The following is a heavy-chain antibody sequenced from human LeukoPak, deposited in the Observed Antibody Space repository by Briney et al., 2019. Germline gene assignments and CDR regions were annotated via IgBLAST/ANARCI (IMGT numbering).Heavy chain of an antibody. CDR1: GYLFIRYW. D-gene: IGHD3-10*01. CDR2: MHPGDFDT. CDR3: ARSPQFYGSGKGMDV. J-gene: IGHJ6*02. V-gene: IGHV5-51*01. Sequence: GESLKISCKVSGYLFIRYWIAWVRQKPGKGLEWMGIMHPGDFDTKYSPSFQGQITISADRSISTAYLQWSSLKASDTAMYYCARSPQFYGSGKGMDVWGQGTTVTVSS.